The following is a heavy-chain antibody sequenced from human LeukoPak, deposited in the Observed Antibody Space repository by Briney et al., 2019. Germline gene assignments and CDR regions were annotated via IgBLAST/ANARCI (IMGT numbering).Heavy chain of an antibody. Sequence: GGSLRLSCAASGFTFSSYAMSWVRQAPGKGLEWVPAISGSGGSTYYADSVKGRFTISRDNSKNTLYLQMNSLRAEDTTVYYCAKDGPGIVGSFHWGQGTLVTVSS. V-gene: IGHV3-23*01. CDR3: AKDGPGIVGSFH. CDR2: ISGSGGST. D-gene: IGHD1-26*01. CDR1: GFTFSSYA. J-gene: IGHJ4*02.